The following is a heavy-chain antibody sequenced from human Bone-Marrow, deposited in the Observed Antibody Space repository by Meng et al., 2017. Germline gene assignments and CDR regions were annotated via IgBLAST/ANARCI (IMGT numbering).Heavy chain of an antibody. Sequence: LTCAASGFTFDDYAMHWVRQAPGKGLEWVSGISWNSGSIGYADSVKGRFTISRDNAKNSLYLQMNSLRAEDTALYYCAKDGDYYGSGSSWGQGTLVTVSS. V-gene: IGHV3-9*01. CDR2: ISWNSGSI. CDR1: GFTFDDYA. J-gene: IGHJ4*02. CDR3: AKDGDYYGSGSS. D-gene: IGHD3-10*01.